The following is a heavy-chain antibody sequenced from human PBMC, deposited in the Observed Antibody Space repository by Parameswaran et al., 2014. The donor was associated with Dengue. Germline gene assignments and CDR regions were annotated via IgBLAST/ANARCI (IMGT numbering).Heavy chain of an antibody. Sequence: WIRQSPSRGLEWLGRTYYRSKWYNDYAVSVKSRITINPDTSKNQFSLQLNSVTPEDTAVYYCARVPYSGSYRNIEAFDIWGQGTMVTVSS. V-gene: IGHV6-1*01. CDR2: TYYRSKWYN. CDR3: ARVPYSGSYRNIEAFDI. J-gene: IGHJ3*02. D-gene: IGHD1-26*01.